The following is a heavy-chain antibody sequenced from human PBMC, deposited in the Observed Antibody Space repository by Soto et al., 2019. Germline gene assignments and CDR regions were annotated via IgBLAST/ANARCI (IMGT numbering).Heavy chain of an antibody. CDR2: IWYDGSNK. CDR3: ARDRTGYSDAFDI. CDR1: GFTFSSYG. V-gene: IGHV3-33*01. D-gene: IGHD3-22*01. J-gene: IGHJ3*02. Sequence: QVQLVESGGGLVQPGRSLRLSCAASGFTFSSYGMHWVRQAPGKGLEWVALIWYDGSNKYYADSVKGRFTISRDNSKNTLYLQMNSLRAEDTAVYYCARDRTGYSDAFDIWGQGTMVTVSS.